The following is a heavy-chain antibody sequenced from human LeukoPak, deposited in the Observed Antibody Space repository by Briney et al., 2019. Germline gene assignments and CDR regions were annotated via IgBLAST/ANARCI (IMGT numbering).Heavy chain of an antibody. CDR3: AREYVWGSYRYTHFDY. J-gene: IGHJ4*02. V-gene: IGHV4-59*12. CDR1: GGSISSYY. D-gene: IGHD3-16*02. Sequence: PSETLSLTCTVSGGSISSYYWSWIRQPPGKGLEWIGYIYYSGSTNYNPSLKSRVTISVDTSKNQISLKLSSVTAADTAVYYCAREYVWGSYRYTHFDYWGQGTLVTVSS. CDR2: IYYSGST.